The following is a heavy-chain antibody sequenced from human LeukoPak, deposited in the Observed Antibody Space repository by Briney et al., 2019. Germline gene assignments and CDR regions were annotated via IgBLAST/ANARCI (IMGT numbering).Heavy chain of an antibody. D-gene: IGHD1-1*01. Sequence: PGGSLRLSCAASGFILSSYAMSWVRQAPGKGLEWVSAISGRGDNTYYADSVKGRFTISRDNSKNMVYLQMDSLRAEDTAVYYCAKSHVTTATGTGRYFDYWGQGTLVTVSS. CDR3: AKSHVTTATGTGRYFDY. CDR1: GFILSSYA. V-gene: IGHV3-23*01. J-gene: IGHJ4*02. CDR2: ISGRGDNT.